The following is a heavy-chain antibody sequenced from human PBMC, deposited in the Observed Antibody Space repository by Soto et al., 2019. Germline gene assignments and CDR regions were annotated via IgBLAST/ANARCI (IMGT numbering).Heavy chain of an antibody. D-gene: IGHD2-2*01. CDR3: ATAISSPFSNFDY. CDR1: GFTFSTYW. V-gene: IGHV3-7*01. CDR2: IKEDGSEE. Sequence: EVQLVQSGGDLVQPGGSLRLSCVASGFTFSTYWMTWVRQAPGMGLEWVAGIKEDGSEEVYVDSVKGRFSISRDNAKTSLYLQLNSLRAEDTAVYYWATAISSPFSNFDYWGQGSLVTVSS. J-gene: IGHJ4*02.